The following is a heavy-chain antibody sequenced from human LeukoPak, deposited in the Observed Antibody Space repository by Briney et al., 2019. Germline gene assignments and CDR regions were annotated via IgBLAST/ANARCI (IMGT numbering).Heavy chain of an antibody. CDR3: ARDRGIGDYYHYYFDY. V-gene: IGHV4-59*01. CDR2: IYYSGSI. J-gene: IGHJ4*02. D-gene: IGHD4-17*01. CDR1: GGSISNYY. Sequence: SETLSLTCTVSGGSISNYYWSWVRQPPGKGLEWIGYIYYSGSIKYNPSLRSRVTISIDTSKNQFSLKLSSVTAADTAVYYCARDRGIGDYYHYYFDYWGQGTLVTVSS.